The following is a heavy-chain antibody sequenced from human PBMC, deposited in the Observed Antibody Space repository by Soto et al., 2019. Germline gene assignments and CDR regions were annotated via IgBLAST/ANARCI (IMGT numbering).Heavy chain of an antibody. Sequence: PSETLSLTCTVSGGSISSYYWSWIRQPPGKGLEWIGYIYYSGSTNYNPSLKSRVTISVDTSKNQFSLMLSSVTAADTAVYYCARGSDFWSGWSNWFDPLGRGTLVTVSS. V-gene: IGHV4-59*01. CDR2: IYYSGST. D-gene: IGHD3-3*01. CDR3: ARGSDFWSGWSNWFDP. CDR1: GGSISSYY. J-gene: IGHJ5*02.